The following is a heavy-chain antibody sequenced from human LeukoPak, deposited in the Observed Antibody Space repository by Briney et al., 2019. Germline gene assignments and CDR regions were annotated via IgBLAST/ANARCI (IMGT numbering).Heavy chain of an antibody. J-gene: IGHJ4*02. Sequence: ASVKVSCKASGGTFSSYAISWVRQAPGQGLEWMGGIIPIFGTANYAQKFQGRVTITTDESTSTAYMELSSLRSEDTAVYYCAKGVMTTAKLGILTCDYWGQGTLVTVSS. D-gene: IGHD3-9*01. V-gene: IGHV1-69*05. CDR1: GGTFSSYA. CDR2: IIPIFGTA. CDR3: AKGVMTTAKLGILTCDY.